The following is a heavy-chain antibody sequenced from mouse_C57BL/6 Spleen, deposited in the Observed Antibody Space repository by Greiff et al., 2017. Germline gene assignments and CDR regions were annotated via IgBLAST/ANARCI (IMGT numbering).Heavy chain of an antibody. V-gene: IGHV1-72*01. CDR3: GRGYDYDVDAMDY. CDR2: IDPSSGGT. Sequence: QVQLQQPGAELVKPGASVKLSCKASGYTFTSYWMHWVKQRPGRGLEWIGRIDPSSGGTKYNEKFKSKATLTVDKPSSTAYMQRSSLTSEDSAVYYCGRGYDYDVDAMDYWGQGTSVTVSS. CDR1: GYTFTSYW. D-gene: IGHD2-4*01. J-gene: IGHJ4*01.